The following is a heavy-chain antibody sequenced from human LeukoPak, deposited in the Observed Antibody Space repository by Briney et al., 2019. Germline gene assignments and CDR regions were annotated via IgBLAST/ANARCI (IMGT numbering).Heavy chain of an antibody. V-gene: IGHV3-23*01. D-gene: IGHD1-26*01. CDR3: AQHSGTYSFDY. J-gene: IGHJ4*02. CDR1: GVSLNSFV. CDR2: ISDRGDIA. Sequence: GGSLRLSCAASGVSLNSFVMRWVRHGPGKGLEWVSDISDRGDIAYYSDSWRGPFTISRDNSKYTLYLQMNSLRAEDTAVYYCAQHSGTYSFDYWGQGTLVTVSS.